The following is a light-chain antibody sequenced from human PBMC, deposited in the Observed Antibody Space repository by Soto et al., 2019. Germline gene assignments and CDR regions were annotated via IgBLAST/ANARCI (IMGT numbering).Light chain of an antibody. J-gene: IGLJ2*01. V-gene: IGLV2-14*01. Sequence: QSALTQPASVSGSPGQSITISCTGTSSDVGSYNYVSWYQQYPGKAPTLMIYDVSNRPSGVCYRFSGSKSGNTASLTISGLQAEDEADYYCSSYTTSSTHVVFGGGTKLTVL. CDR3: SSYTTSSTHVV. CDR2: DVS. CDR1: SSDVGSYNY.